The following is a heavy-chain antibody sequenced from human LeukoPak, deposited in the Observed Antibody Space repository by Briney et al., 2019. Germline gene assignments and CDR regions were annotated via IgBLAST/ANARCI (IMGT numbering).Heavy chain of an antibody. Sequence: ASVKVSCKASGYTFTGYYMHWVRQAPGQGLEWMGRINPNSGGTNYAQKFQGRVTMTRDTSISTAYMGLSRLRSDDTAVYYCAREGATPTYYYYYGMDVWGQGTTVTVSS. CDR3: AREGATPTYYYYYGMDV. J-gene: IGHJ6*02. CDR1: GYTFTGYY. V-gene: IGHV1-2*06. D-gene: IGHD4/OR15-4a*01. CDR2: INPNSGGT.